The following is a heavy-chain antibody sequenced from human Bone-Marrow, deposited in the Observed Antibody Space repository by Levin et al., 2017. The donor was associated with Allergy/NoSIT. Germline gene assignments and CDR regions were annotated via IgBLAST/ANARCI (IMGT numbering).Heavy chain of an antibody. CDR3: ARGVAAYYYYYGMDV. J-gene: IGHJ6*02. D-gene: IGHD6-19*01. Sequence: ASVKVSCKASGYTFTSYYMHWVRQAPGQGLEWMGIINPSGGSTSYAQKFQGRVTMTRDTSTSTVYMELSSLRSEDTAVYYCARGVAAYYYYYGMDVWGQGTTVTVSS. V-gene: IGHV1-46*01. CDR1: GYTFTSYY. CDR2: INPSGGST.